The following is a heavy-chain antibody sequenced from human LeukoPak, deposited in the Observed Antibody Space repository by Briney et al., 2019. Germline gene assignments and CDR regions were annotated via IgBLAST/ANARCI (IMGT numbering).Heavy chain of an antibody. CDR1: GFTFSSYS. CDR2: ISRSSSTI. Sequence: GGSLRLSCAASGFTFSSYSMNWVRQAPGKGLDWVSYISRSSSTIYYADSVKGRFTISRDNAKNSLYLQMNSLSAEDTAVYYCGSIGSSWYEDYCGQGTLVTVSS. V-gene: IGHV3-48*04. CDR3: GSIGSSWYEDY. J-gene: IGHJ4*02. D-gene: IGHD6-13*01.